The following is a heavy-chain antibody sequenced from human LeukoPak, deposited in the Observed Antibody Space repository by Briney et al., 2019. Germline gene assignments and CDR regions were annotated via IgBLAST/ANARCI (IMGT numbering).Heavy chain of an antibody. J-gene: IGHJ5*02. Sequence: PSETLSLTCSVSGGSVSTTNYYWIWIRQPPGKGLEWIGYVYSSGSTKYNPSLKSPVTISLDTTKNHFSLKLNSVTAADTAVYYCARGTYCSGGTCYSANWFDPWGQGTLVTVSS. V-gene: IGHV4-61*03. CDR1: GGSVSTTNYY. D-gene: IGHD2-15*01. CDR2: VYSSGST. CDR3: ARGTYCSGGTCYSANWFDP.